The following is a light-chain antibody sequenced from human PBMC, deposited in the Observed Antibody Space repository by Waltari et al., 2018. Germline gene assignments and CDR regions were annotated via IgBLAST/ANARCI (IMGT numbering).Light chain of an antibody. CDR1: SSDVGAYDY. CDR2: DVS. J-gene: IGLJ1*01. CDR3: SSYTASRHYV. Sequence: QSALTQPASVAGSPGQSITIPCTGTSSDVGAYDYVFWYQQYPGKAPQLVIHDVSSRPSGTSDRFSGSKSGNTASLIISGLQADDEADYYCSSYTASRHYVFGTGTKVTVL. V-gene: IGLV2-14*03.